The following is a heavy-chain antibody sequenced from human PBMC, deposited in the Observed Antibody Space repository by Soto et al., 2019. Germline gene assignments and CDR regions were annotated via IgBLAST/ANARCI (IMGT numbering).Heavy chain of an antibody. CDR1: GYSFTSYW. CDR3: AVDSSSWTGSGYYGMDV. J-gene: IGHJ6*02. V-gene: IGHV5-51*01. CDR2: IYPGDSDT. D-gene: IGHD6-13*01. Sequence: GESLKISCKGSGYSFTSYWIGWVRQMPGKGLEWMGIIYPGDSDTRYSPSFQGQVTISADKSISTAYLQWSSLKASDTAMYYCAVDSSSWTGSGYYGMDVWGQGTTVTVSS.